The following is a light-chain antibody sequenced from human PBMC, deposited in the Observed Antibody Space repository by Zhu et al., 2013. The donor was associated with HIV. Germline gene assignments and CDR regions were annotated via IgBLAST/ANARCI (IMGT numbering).Light chain of an antibody. J-gene: IGKJ1*01. Sequence: EIVLTQSPATLSLSPGERATVSCRASQSVSSSYLTWYQQRLGQAPRLLIYGASTRATGIPARFSGSGSGTDFTLTISRLEPEDFAVYYCQQYGSSPAWTFGQGTKVEIK. V-gene: IGKV3-20*01. CDR3: QQYGSSPAWT. CDR2: GAS. CDR1: QSVSSSY.